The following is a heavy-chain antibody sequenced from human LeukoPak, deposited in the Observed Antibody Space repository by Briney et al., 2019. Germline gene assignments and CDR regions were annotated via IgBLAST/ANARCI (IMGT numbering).Heavy chain of an antibody. V-gene: IGHV4-39*07. J-gene: IGHJ4*02. CDR3: ARRLSGSYLDY. CDR2: IYYSGST. D-gene: IGHD1-26*01. Sequence: SETLSLTCTVSGGSISSSSYYWGWIRQPPGKGLEWIGSIYYSGSTYYNPSLKSRVIISVDTSKNQFSLKLSSVTAADTAVYYCARRLSGSYLDYWGQGTLVTVSS. CDR1: GGSISSSSYY.